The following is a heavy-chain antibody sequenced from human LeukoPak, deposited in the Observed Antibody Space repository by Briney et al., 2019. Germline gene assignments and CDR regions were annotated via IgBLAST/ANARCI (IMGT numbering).Heavy chain of an antibody. CDR1: GYTFTGYY. CDR3: ARDDYDILTGYSPWYFDY. D-gene: IGHD3-9*01. J-gene: IGHJ4*02. V-gene: IGHV1-2*02. Sequence: GASVKVSCKASGYTFTGYYMHWVRQAPGQGLEWMGWINPNSGGTNYAQKLQGRVTMTTDTSTSTAYMELRSLRSDDTAVYYCARDDYDILTGYSPWYFDYWGQGTLVTVSS. CDR2: INPNSGGT.